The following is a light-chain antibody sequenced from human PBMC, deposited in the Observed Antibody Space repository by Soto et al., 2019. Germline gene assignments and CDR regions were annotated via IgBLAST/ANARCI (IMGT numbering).Light chain of an antibody. Sequence: EIVMTQSPATLSVSPGERATLSCRASQSVSSNLAWYQQKPGQAPRLLIYGASTRATDIPARFSGSGSGTEFTLTISSLQSEDCAVYYCQQFNDWPYTFGQGTKLEIK. V-gene: IGKV3D-15*01. CDR1: QSVSSN. CDR3: QQFNDWPYT. CDR2: GAS. J-gene: IGKJ2*01.